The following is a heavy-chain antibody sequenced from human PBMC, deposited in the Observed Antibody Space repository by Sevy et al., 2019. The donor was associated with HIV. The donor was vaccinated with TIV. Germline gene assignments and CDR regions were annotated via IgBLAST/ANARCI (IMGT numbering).Heavy chain of an antibody. CDR3: XXXVGYSXXWPFXX. V-gene: IGHV4-4*07. Sequence: SETLSLTCTVSGGSISSYYWSWIRQPAGKGLEWIGRIYTSGSTNYNPSLKSRVTMSVDTSKNQFSLKLSSVTAADTAVYXXXXXVGYSXXWPFXXWXQGTLVTVSS. D-gene: IGHD6-19*01. J-gene: IGHJ4*02. CDR1: GGSISSYY. CDR2: IYTSGST.